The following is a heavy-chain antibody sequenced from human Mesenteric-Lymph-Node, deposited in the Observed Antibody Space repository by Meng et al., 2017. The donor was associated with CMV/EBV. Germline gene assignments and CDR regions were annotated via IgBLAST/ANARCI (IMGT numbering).Heavy chain of an antibody. D-gene: IGHD6-19*01. CDR3: ARGVGYSSGCFDS. CDR1: GFTFDTYW. V-gene: IGHV3-74*01. CDR2: INADGSRP. Sequence: GGSLRLSCAASGFTFDTYWMHWVRQIPGKGLVWVARINADGSRPAYADSVKGRFTISRDNSKNTLHLQMNSLRPEDTAVYYCARGVGYSSGCFDSWGQGTLVTVSS. J-gene: IGHJ4*02.